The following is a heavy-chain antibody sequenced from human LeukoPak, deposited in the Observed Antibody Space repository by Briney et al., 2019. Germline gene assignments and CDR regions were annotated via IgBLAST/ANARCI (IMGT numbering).Heavy chain of an antibody. D-gene: IGHD4-11*01. CDR2: IYYSGST. CDR3: ARDVRYSTNFYCMDV. V-gene: IGHV4-59*01. Sequence: SETLSLTCTVSGGSISSYYWSWIRQPPGKGLEWIGYIYYSGSTNYNPSLKSRVTISVDTSKNQFSLKLSSVTAADTAVYYCARDVRYSTNFYCMDVWGKGTAVTVSS. CDR1: GGSISSYY. J-gene: IGHJ6*03.